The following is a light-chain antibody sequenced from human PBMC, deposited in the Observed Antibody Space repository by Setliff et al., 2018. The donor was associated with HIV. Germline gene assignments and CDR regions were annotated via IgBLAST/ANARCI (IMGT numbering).Light chain of an antibody. CDR3: CSYAGSSTYV. CDR2: EVT. CDR1: SSDVGSYNL. Sequence: LAQPASASGSPGQSITISCTGSSSDVGSYNLVSWYQQHPGKAPKLMIYEVTERPSGVSNRFSGSKSATTASLTISGLQAEDEADYYCCSYAGSSTYVFGTGTKVTVL. V-gene: IGLV2-23*02. J-gene: IGLJ1*01.